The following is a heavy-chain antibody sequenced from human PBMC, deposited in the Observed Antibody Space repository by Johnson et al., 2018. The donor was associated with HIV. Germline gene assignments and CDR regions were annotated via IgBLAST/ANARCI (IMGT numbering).Heavy chain of an antibody. J-gene: IGHJ3*02. CDR2: LKSRTDGETA. Sequence: VQLVESGGGLVQPGRSLRLSCAASGFTFTNAWMHWVRQAPGKGLEWVGRLKSRTDGETADYAAPVKGRFTISRDDSKNTLYLQMNSLRAEDTAVYYCARLIVGAPGAFDIWGQGTMVTVSS. V-gene: IGHV3-15*01. CDR1: GFTFTNAW. CDR3: ARLIVGAPGAFDI. D-gene: IGHD1-26*01.